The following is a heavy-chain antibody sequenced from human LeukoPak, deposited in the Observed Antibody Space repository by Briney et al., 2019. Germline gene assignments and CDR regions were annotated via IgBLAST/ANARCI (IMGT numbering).Heavy chain of an antibody. V-gene: IGHV4-59*01. CDR1: GGSISSYY. J-gene: IGHJ5*02. D-gene: IGHD6-13*01. CDR2: IYYSGST. Sequence: PSETLSLTCTVSGGSISSYYWSWIRQPPGKGLEWIGYIYYSGSTNYNPSLKSRVTISVDTSKNQFSLKLSSVTAADTAVYYCARDGSGYSSSWYVADWFDPWGQGTLVTVSS. CDR3: ARDGSGYSSSWYVADWFDP.